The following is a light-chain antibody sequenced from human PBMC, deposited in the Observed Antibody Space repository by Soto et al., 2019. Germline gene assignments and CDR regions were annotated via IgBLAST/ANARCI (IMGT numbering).Light chain of an antibody. CDR1: QSVTSN. CDR2: AAS. J-gene: IGKJ2*01. CDR3: QQYYSSPYT. V-gene: IGKV1-39*01. Sequence: DIQMTQSPSSLSASIGDRVTITCRASQSVTSNLNWYQQKFGETPKLLMCAASNLQGGVPSRFSGSGSGTDFTLTISSLQPEDFATYYCQQYYSSPYTFGQGTKLEV.